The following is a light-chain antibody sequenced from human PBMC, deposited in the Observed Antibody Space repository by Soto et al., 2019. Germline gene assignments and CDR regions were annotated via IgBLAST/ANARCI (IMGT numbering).Light chain of an antibody. CDR2: GAS. J-gene: IGKJ1*01. V-gene: IGKV3-15*01. CDR1: QSISSS. Sequence: EIVMTQSPATLSVSPGERATLPCRASQSISSSLAWYQQKPGQAPRLLIHGASTRATSNPGRFSGSGSGAEFTLTISSLQSEDFALYYCQQYYDWPPTFGQGTKVDIK. CDR3: QQYYDWPPT.